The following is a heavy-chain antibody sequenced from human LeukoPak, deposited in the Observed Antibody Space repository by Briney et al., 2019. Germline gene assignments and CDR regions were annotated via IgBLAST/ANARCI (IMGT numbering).Heavy chain of an antibody. V-gene: IGHV1-18*01. CDR1: GYTITIYG. D-gene: IGHD3-16*01. J-gene: IGHJ5*02. CDR2: ISVYNGIT. CDR3: ARRVWGDSRAPSGFDP. Sequence: ASVTVSFKASGYTITIYGISWVRQAPGQGLEWMGWISVYNGITNYAQKLQGRVTMTTDTSTNTAYMELRSLRSDDTAVYYCARRVWGDSRAPSGFDPWGQGTLVTVS.